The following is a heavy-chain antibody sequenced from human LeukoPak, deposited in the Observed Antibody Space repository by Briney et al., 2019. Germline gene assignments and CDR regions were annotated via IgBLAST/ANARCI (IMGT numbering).Heavy chain of an antibody. CDR1: GFTVSSNY. J-gene: IGHJ4*02. V-gene: IGHV3-53*01. D-gene: IGHD3-10*01. CDR2: IYSGCST. Sequence: GGSLRLSCAASGFTVSSNYMSWVRQAPGKGLEWVSVIYSGCSTYYADSVKGRFTISRDNSKNTLYLQMNSLRAEDTAVYYCATGGTMVRGVIITYWGQGTLVTVSS. CDR3: ATGGTMVRGVIITY.